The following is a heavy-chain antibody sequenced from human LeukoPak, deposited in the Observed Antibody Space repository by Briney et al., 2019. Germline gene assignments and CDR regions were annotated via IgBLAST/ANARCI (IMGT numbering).Heavy chain of an antibody. CDR1: GFTFSIYE. Sequence: GGSLRLSCAASGFTFSIYEMNWVRQAPGRGLEWVSYISSSGNTIYYADSVKGRFTISRDNAKNSLYLQMNSLRAEDTAVYYCARDFGKSWGYYYYYYYMDVWGKGTTVTISS. J-gene: IGHJ6*03. CDR2: ISSSGNTI. V-gene: IGHV3-48*03. CDR3: ARDFGKSWGYYYYYYYMDV. D-gene: IGHD3-16*01.